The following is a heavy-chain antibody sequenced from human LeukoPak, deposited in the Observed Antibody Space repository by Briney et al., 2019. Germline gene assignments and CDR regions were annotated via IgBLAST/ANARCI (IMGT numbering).Heavy chain of an antibody. Sequence: GGSLRLSCAASGFAFSGYAMSWVRQAPGKGLGWVSGISGSGGNTYYADSVKGRFTISRDNSKNTICLQMNSRRAEDMAIYYCAKRPAFGAQYFQHWGQGTLVTVSS. J-gene: IGHJ1*01. V-gene: IGHV3-23*01. CDR2: ISGSGGNT. CDR3: AKRPAFGAQYFQH. D-gene: IGHD3-10*01. CDR1: GFAFSGYA.